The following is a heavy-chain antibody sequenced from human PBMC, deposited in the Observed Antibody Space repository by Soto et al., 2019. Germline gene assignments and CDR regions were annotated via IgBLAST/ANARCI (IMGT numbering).Heavy chain of an antibody. D-gene: IGHD4-17*01. J-gene: IGHJ5*02. V-gene: IGHV4-34*01. Sequence: SETLSLTCAVYGGSFSGYYWSWIRQPPGKGLEWIGEINHSGSTNYNPSLKSRVTISVDTSKNQFSLKLSSVTAADTAVYYCARGKSATVTTSGDGWFDPWGQGTLVTVSS. CDR1: GGSFSGYY. CDR2: INHSGST. CDR3: ARGKSATVTTSGDGWFDP.